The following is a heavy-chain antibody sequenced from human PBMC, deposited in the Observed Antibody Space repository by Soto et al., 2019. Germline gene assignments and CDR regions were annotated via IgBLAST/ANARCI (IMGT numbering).Heavy chain of an antibody. V-gene: IGHV3-23*01. J-gene: IGHJ4*02. CDR3: AKGRDDSGSYYTDFDH. D-gene: IGHD3-10*01. Sequence: LRLSCAAPGFTFRNYAMAWVRLPPGKGLEFVSIISGGGGTTKDADSVRGRFTVSRDNSENTLFLQMNSLTAGDTAVYFCAKGRDDSGSYYTDFDHWGRESRSPSP. CDR2: ISGGGGTT. CDR1: GFTFRNYA.